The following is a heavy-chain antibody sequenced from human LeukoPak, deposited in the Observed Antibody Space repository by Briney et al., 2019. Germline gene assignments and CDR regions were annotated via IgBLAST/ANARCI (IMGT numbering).Heavy chain of an antibody. V-gene: IGHV1-3*01. Sequence: ASVRVSCKTSGYTFSNSGLHWVRQAPGQSREWMGLINAGNGNRKYSQKFQDRLTITRDTSASTVYMELNSLKSEDTAMYFCARGRGLIGTSRFDPWGQGTLVIVSS. CDR2: INAGNGNR. D-gene: IGHD3-10*01. J-gene: IGHJ5*02. CDR1: GYTFSNSG. CDR3: ARGRGLIGTSRFDP.